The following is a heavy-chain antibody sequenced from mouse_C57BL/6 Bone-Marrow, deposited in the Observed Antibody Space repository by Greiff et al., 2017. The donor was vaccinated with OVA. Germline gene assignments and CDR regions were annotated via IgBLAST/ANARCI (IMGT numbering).Heavy chain of an antibody. CDR1: GFSLTSYA. Sequence: VQRVESGPGLVAPSQSLSITCTVSGFSLTSYAISWVRQPPGKGLEWLGVIWTGGGTNYNSALKSRLSISKDNSKSQVFLKMNSLQTDDTARYYCARKWLLPHYYAMDYWGQGTSVTVSS. J-gene: IGHJ4*01. CDR2: IWTGGGT. V-gene: IGHV2-9-1*01. D-gene: IGHD2-3*01. CDR3: ARKWLLPHYYAMDY.